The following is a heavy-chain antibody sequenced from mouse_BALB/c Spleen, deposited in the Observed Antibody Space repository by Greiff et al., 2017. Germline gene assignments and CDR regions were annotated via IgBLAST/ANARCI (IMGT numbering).Heavy chain of an antibody. D-gene: IGHD3-1*01. J-gene: IGHJ3*01. V-gene: IGHV2-6-7*01. CDR3: ARDPARATGAMDY. CDR1: GFSLTGYG. Sequence: VQLQQSGPGLVAPSQSLSITCTVSGFSLTGYGVNWVRQPPGKGLEWLGMIWGDGSTDYNSALKSRLSISKDNSKSQVFLKMNSLQTDDTARYYCARDPARATGAMDYWGQGTLVTVSA. CDR2: IWGDGST.